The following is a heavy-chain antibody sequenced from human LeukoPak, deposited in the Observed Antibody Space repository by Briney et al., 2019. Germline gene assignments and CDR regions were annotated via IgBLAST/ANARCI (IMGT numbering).Heavy chain of an antibody. CDR2: IYYSGST. CDR3: AREHDYGDQTGSLDY. J-gene: IGHJ4*02. V-gene: IGHV4-39*02. D-gene: IGHD4-17*01. CDR1: GGSISSSSYY. Sequence: PSETLSLTCTVSGGSISSSSYYWGWIRQPPGKGLEWIGSIYYSGSTYYNPSLKSRVTISVDTSKNQFSLKLSSVTAADTAVYYCAREHDYGDQTGSLDYWRQGTLVTVSS.